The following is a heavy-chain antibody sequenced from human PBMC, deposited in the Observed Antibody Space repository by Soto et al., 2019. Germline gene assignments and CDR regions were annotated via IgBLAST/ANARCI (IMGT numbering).Heavy chain of an antibody. V-gene: IGHV4-39*01. CDR3: AKTNYYDSSGHDY. CDR2: IDYSGST. D-gene: IGHD3-22*01. Sequence: QLQLQESGPGLVKPSETLSLTCTVSGGSISSSSYYWGWIRQPPGKGLEWIGSIDYSGSTYYNPSLKSRVTISVDTSKNQFSLKLSSVTAADTTVYYCAKTNYYDSSGHDYWGQGTLVTVSS. J-gene: IGHJ4*02. CDR1: GGSISSSSYY.